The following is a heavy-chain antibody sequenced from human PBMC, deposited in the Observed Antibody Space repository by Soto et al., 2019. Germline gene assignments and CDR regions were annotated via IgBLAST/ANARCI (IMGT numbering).Heavy chain of an antibody. CDR1: GLTVNGNY. D-gene: IGHD2-2*01. CDR2: IYSGGST. V-gene: IGHV3-66*01. J-gene: IGHJ6*03. CDR3: ARSRGVCSIISCFRLYSYMDV. Sequence: GGSLRLSCAASGLTVNGNYMSWVRQAPGKGLEWVSVIYSGGSTYYADSVKGRFTISRDTSKNTLYLQMNNLRAEDTAMYYCARSRGVCSIISCFRLYSYMDVWGKGTTVTVS.